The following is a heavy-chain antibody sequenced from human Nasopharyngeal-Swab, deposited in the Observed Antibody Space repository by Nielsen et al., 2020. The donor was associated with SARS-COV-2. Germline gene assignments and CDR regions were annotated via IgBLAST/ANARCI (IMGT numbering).Heavy chain of an antibody. V-gene: IGHV3-23*03. CDR3: AKDLTYYYDSSGYNREGYYYYGMDV. Sequence: VRQAPGKGLEGGSVIYSGGSSTYYADSVKGRFTISRDNSKNTLYLQMNSLRAEDTAVYYCAKDLTYYYDSSGYNREGYYYYGMDVWGQGTTVTVSS. J-gene: IGHJ6*02. CDR2: IYSGGSST. D-gene: IGHD3-22*01.